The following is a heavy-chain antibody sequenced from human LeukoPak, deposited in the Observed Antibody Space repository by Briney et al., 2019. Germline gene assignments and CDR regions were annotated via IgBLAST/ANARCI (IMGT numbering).Heavy chain of an antibody. Sequence: PGGSLRLSCAASGFTFSSYWMSWVRQAPGKGLEWVADIKQDGSEKYYVDSVKGRFTISRDNAKNSLYLQMNSLRAEDTAVYYCARALTTTVTTCFDYWGQGTLVTVSS. CDR2: IKQDGSEK. D-gene: IGHD4-17*01. J-gene: IGHJ4*02. CDR1: GFTFSSYW. CDR3: ARALTTTVTTCFDY. V-gene: IGHV3-7*01.